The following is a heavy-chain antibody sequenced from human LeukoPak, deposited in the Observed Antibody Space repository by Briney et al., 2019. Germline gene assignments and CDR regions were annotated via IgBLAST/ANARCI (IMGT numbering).Heavy chain of an antibody. J-gene: IGHJ4*02. V-gene: IGHV1-24*01. Sequence: EGSVKVSCKVSGYTLTELSMHWVRQAPGKGLEWMGGFDPEEDDTIYAQKFQGRVTMTEDTSTDTAYMELSSLRSEDTAVYYCATNSGSYFLYWGQGTLVTVSS. CDR3: ATNSGSYFLY. D-gene: IGHD1-26*01. CDR1: GYTLTELS. CDR2: FDPEEDDT.